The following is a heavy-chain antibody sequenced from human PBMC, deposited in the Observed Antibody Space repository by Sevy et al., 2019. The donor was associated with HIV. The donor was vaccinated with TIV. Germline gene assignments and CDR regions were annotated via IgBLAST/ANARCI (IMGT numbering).Heavy chain of an antibody. D-gene: IGHD3-16*02. CDR3: ARDRLRLGELSLSPSDAFDI. CDR1: GYTFTGYY. V-gene: IGHV1-2*02. J-gene: IGHJ3*02. CDR2: INPNSGGT. Sequence: ASVKVSCKASGYTFTGYYMHWVRQAPGQELEWMGWINPNSGGTNYAQKFQGRVTMTRDTSISTAYMELSRLRSDDTAVYYCARDRLRLGELSLSPSDAFDIWGQGTMVTVSS.